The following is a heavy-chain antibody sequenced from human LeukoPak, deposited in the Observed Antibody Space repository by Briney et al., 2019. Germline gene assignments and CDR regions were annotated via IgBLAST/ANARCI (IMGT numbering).Heavy chain of an antibody. Sequence: ASVKVSCKASGYTFTSYGISWVRQAPGQGLEWMGWISAYNGNTNYAQKLQGRVTMTTDTSTSTAYMELRGLRSEDTAVYFCARGMFDNSGHYYYFYYALDVWGQGTTVTVSS. CDR2: ISAYNGNT. CDR3: ARGMFDNSGHYYYFYYALDV. V-gene: IGHV1-18*01. CDR1: GYTFTSYG. J-gene: IGHJ6*02. D-gene: IGHD3-22*01.